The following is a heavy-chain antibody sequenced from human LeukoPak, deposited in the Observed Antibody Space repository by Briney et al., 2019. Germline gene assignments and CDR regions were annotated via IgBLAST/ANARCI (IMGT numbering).Heavy chain of an antibody. D-gene: IGHD3-16*01. J-gene: IGHJ4*02. Sequence: QPGGSLRLSCSASGFTFSAYAMYWVRQAPGKGLEYVSGISNNGGSSFYADSVKGRFTISRDNSKNTLYLQMSSLRAEDTAVYYCAREISRFGIWGQGTLVTVSS. CDR2: ISNNGGSS. CDR3: AREISRFGI. CDR1: GFTFSAYA. V-gene: IGHV3-64D*09.